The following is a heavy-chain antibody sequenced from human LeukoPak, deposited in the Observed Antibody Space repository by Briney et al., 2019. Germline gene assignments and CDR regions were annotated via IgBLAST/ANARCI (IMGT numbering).Heavy chain of an antibody. CDR2: IKSKTDGGTT. CDR1: GFTFSNAW. CDR3: IRHTAMGRFDY. Sequence: PGGSLRLSCAASGFTFSNAWMSWVRQAPGKGLEWVGRIKSKTDGGTTDYAAPVKGRFTISRDDSKNTLYLQMNRLKPEDTAVYYCIRHTAMGRFDYWGQGTLVTVSS. V-gene: IGHV3-15*01. D-gene: IGHD5-18*01. J-gene: IGHJ4*02.